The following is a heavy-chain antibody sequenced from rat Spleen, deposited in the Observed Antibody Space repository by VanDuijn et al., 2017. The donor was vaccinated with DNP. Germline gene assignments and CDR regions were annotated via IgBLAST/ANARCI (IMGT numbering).Heavy chain of an antibody. D-gene: IGHD1-11*01. CDR3: AKGPNFGGWSDYFDY. V-gene: IGHV4-2*01. J-gene: IGHJ2*01. CDR1: GFIFNDYW. Sequence: EVKFVESGGGLVQPGRSLKLSCAASGFIFNDYWMGWVRQAPGKGLEWIGQINKDSSTIIYSPSLKDKFAISRDNAQNTLYLQMNKLGSEDTAIYHCAKGPNFGGWSDYFDYWGQGVMVTVSS. CDR2: INKDSSTI.